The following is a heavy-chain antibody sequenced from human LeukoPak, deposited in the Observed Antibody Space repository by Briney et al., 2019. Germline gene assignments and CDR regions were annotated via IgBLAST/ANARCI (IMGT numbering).Heavy chain of an antibody. V-gene: IGHV4-59*08. CDR1: GGSISGYY. Sequence: PSETRSLTWTVAGGSISGYYWSWIRQPPGKGLQFIGYIHYTGSTNYSPSLESRVTRSVDTSKNQFSLKLRSVTAADTAVYYCARLSKDTVVLPAAMAHYFDYWGQGTLVTVSS. CDR3: ARLSKDTVVLPAAMAHYFDY. CDR2: IHYTGST. J-gene: IGHJ4*02. D-gene: IGHD2-2*01.